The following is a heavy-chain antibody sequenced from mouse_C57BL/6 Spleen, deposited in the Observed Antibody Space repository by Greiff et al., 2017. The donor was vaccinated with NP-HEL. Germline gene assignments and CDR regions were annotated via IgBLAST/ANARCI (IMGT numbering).Heavy chain of an antibody. CDR1: GYTFTDYY. J-gene: IGHJ4*01. Sequence: QVQLQQSGAELVRPGASVKLSCKASGYTFTDYYINWVKQRPGQGLEWIARIYPGSGNTYYNEKFKGKATLTAEKSSSTAYMQLSSLTSEDSALYFCARRTTVVADYAMDYWGQGTSVTVSS. D-gene: IGHD1-1*01. CDR3: ARRTTVVADYAMDY. V-gene: IGHV1-76*01. CDR2: IYPGSGNT.